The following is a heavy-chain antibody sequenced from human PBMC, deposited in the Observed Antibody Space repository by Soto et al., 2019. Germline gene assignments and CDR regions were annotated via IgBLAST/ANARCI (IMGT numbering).Heavy chain of an antibody. V-gene: IGHV1-2*04. CDR1: GYTFTGYY. Sequence: ASVKVSCKASGYTFTGYYMHWVRQAPGQGLEWMGWINPNSGGANYAQKFQGWVTMTRDTSMSTAYMELSRLRSDDTAGYYCARGGDGYNFGAVYWGQGTPVTVSS. CDR3: ARGGDGYNFGAVY. D-gene: IGHD2-21*01. J-gene: IGHJ4*02. CDR2: INPNSGGA.